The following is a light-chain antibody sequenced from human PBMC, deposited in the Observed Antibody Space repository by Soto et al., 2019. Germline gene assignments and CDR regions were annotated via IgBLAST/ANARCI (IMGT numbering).Light chain of an antibody. CDR3: LQYHHWPLT. Sequence: EIVMTQSPATLSVSPGERATLSCRASQSVSSNLAWYQQKPGQAPRLLIYGASTRATGIPARFSGSGSGTEFTLTISSLQSEDFAVFYCLQYHHWPLTFGGGTKVEF. CDR2: GAS. J-gene: IGKJ4*01. CDR1: QSVSSN. V-gene: IGKV3-15*01.